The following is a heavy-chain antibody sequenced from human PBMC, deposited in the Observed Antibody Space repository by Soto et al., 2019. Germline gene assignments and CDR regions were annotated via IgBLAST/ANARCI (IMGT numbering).Heavy chain of an antibody. V-gene: IGHV3-23*01. J-gene: IGHJ4*02. CDR3: AKGSSGWYERFKY. CDR2: ISNSGGTT. Sequence: EVQLLESGGGLVQPGGSLRLSCAASGFTFSSYAMSWVRQAPGKGLEWVSTISNSGGTTYYADSVKGRFTISRDNSKNTVYLQMNSLRAEDTAVYYCAKGSSGWYERFKYWGQGTLVTVSS. CDR1: GFTFSSYA. D-gene: IGHD6-19*01.